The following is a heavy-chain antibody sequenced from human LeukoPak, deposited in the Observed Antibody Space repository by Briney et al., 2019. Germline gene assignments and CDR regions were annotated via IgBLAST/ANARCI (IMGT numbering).Heavy chain of an antibody. J-gene: IGHJ3*02. Sequence: KSGGSLRLSCAASGFTFSSYSMNWVRQAPGKGLEWVPSISSSRSYIYYADSVKGRFTISRDNAKNSLYLQMNSLRAEDTAVYYCARGGYDFWSGYSDAFDIWGQGTMVTVSS. CDR3: ARGGYDFWSGYSDAFDI. CDR2: ISSSRSYI. CDR1: GFTFSSYS. V-gene: IGHV3-21*01. D-gene: IGHD3-3*01.